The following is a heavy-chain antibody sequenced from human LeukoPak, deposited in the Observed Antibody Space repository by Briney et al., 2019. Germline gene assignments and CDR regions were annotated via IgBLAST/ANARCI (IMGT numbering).Heavy chain of an antibody. Sequence: GGSLRLSCAASGFNFSDYSMSWVRQAPGKGLEWVSYISTRSSTTQXADSLEARFTTSRDNARNSLYLQMSSLRAEDTAVYYCAYSTVPHYWGQGTLVTVSS. D-gene: IGHD6-13*01. CDR2: ISTRSSTT. CDR1: GFNFSDYS. V-gene: IGHV3-48*04. J-gene: IGHJ4*02. CDR3: AYSTVPHY.